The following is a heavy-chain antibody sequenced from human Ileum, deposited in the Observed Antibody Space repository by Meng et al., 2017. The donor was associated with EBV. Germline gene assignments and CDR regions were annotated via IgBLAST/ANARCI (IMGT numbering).Heavy chain of an antibody. V-gene: IGHV4-28*01. J-gene: IGHJ4*02. CDR1: CYSISSTNW. Sequence: HVRRQELGPGLVKPSDPLSLTCAVACYSISSTNWWGWIPPPPGTGLEWIGYIYYSGSPSYNPSLKSRVTMSVDTSKTQFSLNLNSVTAVDTAVYYCARNVPGTSAYYDWGQGTLVTVSS. D-gene: IGHD3-22*01. CDR3: ARNVPGTSAYYD. CDR2: IYYSGSP.